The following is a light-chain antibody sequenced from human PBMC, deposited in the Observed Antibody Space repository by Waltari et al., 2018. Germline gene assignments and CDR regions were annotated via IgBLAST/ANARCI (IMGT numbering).Light chain of an antibody. CDR1: QSVLHSSNNKNY. CDR3: QQYGSSPLFT. Sequence: DIVMTQSPDSLAVSLGERATINCKSSQSVLHSSNNKNYLAWHQQKPGQPPKLLIYWASTRESGVPDRFSGSGSGTDFTLTISRLEPEDFAVYYCQQYGSSPLFTFGPGTKVDVK. J-gene: IGKJ3*01. CDR2: WAS. V-gene: IGKV4-1*01.